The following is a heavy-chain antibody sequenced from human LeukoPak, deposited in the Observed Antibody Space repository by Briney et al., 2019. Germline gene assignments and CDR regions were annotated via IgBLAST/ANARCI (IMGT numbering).Heavy chain of an antibody. J-gene: IGHJ3*02. V-gene: IGHV3-23*01. D-gene: IGHD3-10*01. CDR3: AKEDTMVRGVIRGAFDI. CDR2: ISGSGGST. Sequence: AGGSLRLSCAASGFTFSSYAMSWVRQAPGKGLEWVSAISGSGGSTYYADSVKGRFTISRDNSKNTLYLQMNSLRAEDTAVYYCAKEDTMVRGVIRGAFDIWGQGTMVTVSS. CDR1: GFTFSSYA.